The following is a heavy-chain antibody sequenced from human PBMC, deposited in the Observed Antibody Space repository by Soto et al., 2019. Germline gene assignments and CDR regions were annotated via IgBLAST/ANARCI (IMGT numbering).Heavy chain of an antibody. J-gene: IGHJ4*02. D-gene: IGHD5-12*01. CDR3: APKRGWLQFVDY. CDR2: ISGSGGST. Sequence: EVQLLESGGGLVQPGGSLRLSCAASGFTFSSYAMSWVRQAPGKGLEWVSAISGSGGSTDYADSVKGRFTISRDNSKNTLYLQMNSLRAEDTAVYYCAPKRGWLQFVDYWGQGTLVTVSS. V-gene: IGHV3-23*01. CDR1: GFTFSSYA.